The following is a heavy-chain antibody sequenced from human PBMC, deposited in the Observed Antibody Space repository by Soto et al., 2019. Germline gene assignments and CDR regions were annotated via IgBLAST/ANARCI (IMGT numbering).Heavy chain of an antibody. D-gene: IGHD5-12*01. CDR2: ISYDGSNK. CDR1: GFTFSSYG. J-gene: IGHJ4*02. CDR3: AKGPLNPYSGYDTH. V-gene: IGHV3-30*18. Sequence: PGGSLRLSCAASGFTFSSYGMHWVRQAPGKGLEWVAVISYDGSNKYYADSVKGRFTISRDNSKNTLYLQMNSLRAEDTAVYYCAKGPLNPYSGYDTHWGQGTLVTVSS.